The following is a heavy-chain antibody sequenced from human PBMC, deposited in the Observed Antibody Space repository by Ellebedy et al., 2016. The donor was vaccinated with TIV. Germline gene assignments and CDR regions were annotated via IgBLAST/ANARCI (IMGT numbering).Heavy chain of an antibody. Sequence: GESLKISCAASGFTFSSYGMHWVRQAPGKGLEWVSYISSSGSTIYYADSVKGRFTISRDNAKNSLYLQMNSLRAEDTAVYYCARRMAGPLYYYYYGMDVWGQGTTVTVSS. CDR1: GFTFSSYG. CDR3: ARRMAGPLYYYYYGMDV. V-gene: IGHV3-48*04. CDR2: ISSSGSTI. D-gene: IGHD5-24*01. J-gene: IGHJ6*02.